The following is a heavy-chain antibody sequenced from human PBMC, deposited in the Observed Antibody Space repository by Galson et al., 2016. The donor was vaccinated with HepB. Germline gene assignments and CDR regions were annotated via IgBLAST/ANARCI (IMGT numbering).Heavy chain of an antibody. CDR2: ILAYNGNT. CDR3: ARSFGECTHAAGYSGFDY. V-gene: IGHV1-18*01. J-gene: IGHJ4*02. CDR1: GYTFTNYG. Sequence: SVKVSCKASGYTFTNYGIHWLRQAPGQGLEWMGWILAYNGNTNYAQQLQGRVTITTDTSTTTAYMDLRSLRSEETAVYYCARSFGECTHAAGYSGFDYWGQGTLVTVSS. D-gene: IGHD2-15*01.